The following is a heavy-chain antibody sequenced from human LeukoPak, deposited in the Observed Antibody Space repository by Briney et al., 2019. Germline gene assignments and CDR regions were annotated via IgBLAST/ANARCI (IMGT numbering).Heavy chain of an antibody. CDR2: INSDGSST. D-gene: IGHD7-27*01. CDR1: GFTFSSYW. V-gene: IGHV3-74*01. CDR3: ARGDRTWGSGFDL. Sequence: GGSLRLSCAASGFTFSSYWMHWVRQAPGKGLVWVSHINSDGSSTNYADSVKGRFTISRDNAKNTLYLQMNSLRAEDTAVYYCARGDRTWGSGFDLWGRGTLVTVSS. J-gene: IGHJ2*01.